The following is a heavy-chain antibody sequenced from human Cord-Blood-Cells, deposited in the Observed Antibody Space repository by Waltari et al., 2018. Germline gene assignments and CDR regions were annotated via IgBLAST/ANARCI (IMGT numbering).Heavy chain of an antibody. CDR3: AGVGGDGSSRSCCAGGHRFDP. CDR2: IIPIFGTA. V-gene: IGHV1-69*01. J-gene: IGHJ5*02. Sequence: QGLEWMGGIIPIFGTANYAQKFQGRVTITADESTSTAYMELSSLSSEDTAVYYCAGVGGDGSSRSCCAGGHRFDPWGQGTLVTVSS. D-gene: IGHD2-2*01.